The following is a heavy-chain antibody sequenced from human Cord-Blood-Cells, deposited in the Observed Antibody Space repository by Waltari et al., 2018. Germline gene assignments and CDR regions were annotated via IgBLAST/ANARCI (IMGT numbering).Heavy chain of an antibody. J-gene: IGHJ4*02. Sequence: EVQLVESGGGLVQPGGSLRLSCAASGLPFSRYWMSWVRQAPGKGLEWVANIKQDGSEKYYVDSVKGRFTISRDNAKNSLYLQMNSLRAEDTAVYYCARVFQLGSHFDYWGQGTLVTVSS. V-gene: IGHV3-7*01. D-gene: IGHD7-27*01. CDR1: GLPFSRYW. CDR3: ARVFQLGSHFDY. CDR2: IKQDGSEK.